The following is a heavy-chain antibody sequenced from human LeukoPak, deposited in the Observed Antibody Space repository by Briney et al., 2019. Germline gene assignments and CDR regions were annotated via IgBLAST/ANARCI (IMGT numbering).Heavy chain of an antibody. D-gene: IGHD2-2*01. CDR3: AKAMGISTFDY. CDR1: GFTFTSYA. Sequence: GGSLTLSCAASGFTFTSYAMSWVRQAPGKGLEWVSTFSESGDSTYYADPVKGRFTISRDTSKNTLYLQMNSLRAGDTAVYYCAKAMGISTFDYWGQGTLVTVSS. CDR2: FSESGDST. V-gene: IGHV3-23*01. J-gene: IGHJ4*02.